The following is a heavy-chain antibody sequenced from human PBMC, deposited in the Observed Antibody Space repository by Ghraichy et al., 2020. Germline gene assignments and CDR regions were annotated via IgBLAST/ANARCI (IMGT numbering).Heavy chain of an antibody. Sequence: SETLSPTCAVSGGSISSSSYYWGWIRQPPGKGLEWIGSIYYSGSTYYNPSLKSRVTISVDTSKNQFSLKLSSVTAADTAVYYCARDPSSSSGSAPDYWGQGTLVTVSS. V-gene: IGHV4-39*07. J-gene: IGHJ4*02. D-gene: IGHD6-13*01. CDR2: IYYSGST. CDR3: ARDPSSSSGSAPDY. CDR1: GGSISSSSYY.